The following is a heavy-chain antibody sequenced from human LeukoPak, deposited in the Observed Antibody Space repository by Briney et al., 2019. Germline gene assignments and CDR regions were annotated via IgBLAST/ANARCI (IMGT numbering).Heavy chain of an antibody. Sequence: GGSLRLSCAASGFTFSSYGMHGVRQAPGKGLEGVAGISYDGSNKYYADSVKGRFTISRDNSKNTLYLQMNSLRAEDTAVYYCARPPTTVTTLYGMDVWGQGTTVTVSS. V-gene: IGHV3-30*03. J-gene: IGHJ6*02. D-gene: IGHD4-17*01. CDR1: GFTFSSYG. CDR3: ARPPTTVTTLYGMDV. CDR2: ISYDGSNK.